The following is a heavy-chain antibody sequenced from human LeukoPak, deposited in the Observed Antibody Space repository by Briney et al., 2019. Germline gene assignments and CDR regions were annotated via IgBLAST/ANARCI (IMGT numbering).Heavy chain of an antibody. CDR1: GFTFSIYG. CDR3: ARPYRRNYEC. V-gene: IGHV3-33*01. D-gene: IGHD3-16*01. Sequence: GGSLRLSCAASGFTFSIYGMHWVRQAPGKGLEWVAVIWNDGSNKYYADSVKGRFTISRDNSKNTLYLQMNSLTAEDTAVYYRARPYRRNYECWGQGTLVTVSS. CDR2: IWNDGSNK. J-gene: IGHJ4*02.